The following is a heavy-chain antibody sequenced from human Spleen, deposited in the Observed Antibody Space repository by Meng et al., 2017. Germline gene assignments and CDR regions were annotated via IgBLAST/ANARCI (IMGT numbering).Heavy chain of an antibody. CDR3: ARDCCSENGPIDH. Sequence: GESLKISCAASGFAFSSCWMSWVRQAPGQGLEWVANIKQDASDKTYVDSVKGRFSISRDDSRNTLYLHVSSLRVEDTAMYYCARDCCSENGPIDHWGQGALVTVSS. CDR2: IKQDASDK. CDR1: GFAFSSCW. D-gene: IGHD2-15*01. V-gene: IGHV3-7*03. J-gene: IGHJ4*02.